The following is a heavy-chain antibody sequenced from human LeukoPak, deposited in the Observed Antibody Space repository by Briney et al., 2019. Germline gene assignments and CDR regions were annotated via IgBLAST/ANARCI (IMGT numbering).Heavy chain of an antibody. J-gene: IGHJ4*02. CDR1: GFEFDDYG. V-gene: IGHV3-20*04. CDR3: ARWLTTIGWFPANY. Sequence: SGGSLRLSCAASGFEFDDYGMSWVRQGPGKGLEWVSGMNWNGKSIGYADSVQGRFTISRDNAKNLLYLQMNSLRVEDTALYYCARWLTTIGWFPANYWGQGTLVTVSS. D-gene: IGHD6-19*01. CDR2: MNWNGKSI.